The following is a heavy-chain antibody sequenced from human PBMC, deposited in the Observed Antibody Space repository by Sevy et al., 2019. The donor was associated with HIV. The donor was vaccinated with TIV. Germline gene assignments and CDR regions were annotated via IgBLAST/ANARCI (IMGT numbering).Heavy chain of an antibody. CDR3: AREAGYSAKNDAFAF. CDR2: ISYDGSHE. J-gene: IGHJ3*01. D-gene: IGHD1-26*01. V-gene: IGHV3-30-3*01. CDR1: GFTINSYA. Sequence: GGSLRLSCAVSGFTINSYAVNWVRQAPGKGLGWVAGISYDGSHEYYADSVKGRFTISRDSSKNTLYLQMNSLRPEDTAVYYCAREAGYSAKNDAFAFWGQGTMVTVSS.